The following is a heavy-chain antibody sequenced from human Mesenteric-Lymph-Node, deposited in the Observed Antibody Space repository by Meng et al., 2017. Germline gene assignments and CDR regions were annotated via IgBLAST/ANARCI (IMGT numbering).Heavy chain of an antibody. CDR3: ARGSVIGVATGGLDV. CDR2: IYHSGST. Sequence: SETLSLTCAVSGYSITSGYYWNWIRQAPGKGLEWIGNIYHSGSTFYYPSFRSRVTISVDTSKNQFSLKMTSMTAADAAVYYCARGSVIGVATGGLDVWGQGTTVTVSS. J-gene: IGHJ6*02. CDR1: GYSITSGYY. D-gene: IGHD5-12*01. V-gene: IGHV4-38-2*01.